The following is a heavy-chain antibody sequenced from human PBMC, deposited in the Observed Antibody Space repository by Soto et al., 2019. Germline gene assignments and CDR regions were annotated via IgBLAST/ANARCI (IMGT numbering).Heavy chain of an antibody. CDR3: ASQIGAGI. J-gene: IGHJ3*02. V-gene: IGHV3-74*01. CDR1: GFTFSNYW. Sequence: GGSLRLSCAASGFTFSNYWMHWVRQAPGKGLVWVSHINPDGSVTNYADSVKGRFTVSRDNAKNTLYLQMNSLKAEDTALYYCASQIGAGIWGQGAMVTVSS. CDR2: INPDGSVT.